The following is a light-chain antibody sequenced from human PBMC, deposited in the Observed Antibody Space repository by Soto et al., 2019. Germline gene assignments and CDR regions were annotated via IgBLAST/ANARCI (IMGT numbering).Light chain of an antibody. CDR2: KAS. J-gene: IGKJ1*01. Sequence: IQMTQSPSTLSGSVGDRVTITCRASQTISSLLAWYQQKPGKAPKLLIYKASTLKSGVPSRFSGSGSGTEFTLTISRLQPEDFATYYWQLCYSRAPAYGQGTKVDIK. CDR1: QTISSL. CDR3: QLCYSRAPA. V-gene: IGKV1-5*03.